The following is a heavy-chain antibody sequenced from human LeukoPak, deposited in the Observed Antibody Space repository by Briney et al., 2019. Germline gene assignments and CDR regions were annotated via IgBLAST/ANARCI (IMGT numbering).Heavy chain of an antibody. D-gene: IGHD3-22*01. CDR2: ISGSGGST. Sequence: GGSLGLSCAASGFTFSSYAMTWVRQAPGKGLEWVSAISGSGGSTYYADSVKGRFTISRDNSKNTLYLQMNSLRAEDTAVYYCYIPYYDTSAYKGYWGQGTLVTVSS. CDR3: YIPYYDTSAYKGY. CDR1: GFTFSSYA. V-gene: IGHV3-23*01. J-gene: IGHJ4*02.